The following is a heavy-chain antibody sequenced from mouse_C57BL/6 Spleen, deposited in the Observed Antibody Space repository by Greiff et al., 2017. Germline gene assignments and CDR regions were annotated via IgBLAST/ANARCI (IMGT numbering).Heavy chain of an antibody. V-gene: IGHV5-9*01. J-gene: IGHJ4*01. Sequence: EVMLVESGGGLVKPGGSLKLSCAASGFTFSSYTMSWVRQTPEKRLEWVATISGGGGNTYYPASVKGRFTISRDNAKNTLYLQMSSLRSEDTALYYCARHHYYGSNYAMDYWGQGTSVTVSS. CDR1: GFTFSSYT. CDR3: ARHHYYGSNYAMDY. D-gene: IGHD1-1*01. CDR2: ISGGGGNT.